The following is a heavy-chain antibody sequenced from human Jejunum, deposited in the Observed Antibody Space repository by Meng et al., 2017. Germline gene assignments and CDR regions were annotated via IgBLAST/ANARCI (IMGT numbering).Heavy chain of an antibody. CDR3: VRRAEGGGYYDD. CDR1: GFTFSNYW. J-gene: IGHJ4*02. Sequence: GESLKIPCAASGFTFSNYWMHWVRQAPGKGLVWVARIYSDETTTNYADSVKGRFTISRDNAKNTLYLQMSSLRADDTALYYCVRRAEGGGYYDDWGQGTLVTVSS. CDR2: IYSDETTT. V-gene: IGHV3-74*01. D-gene: IGHD2-15*01.